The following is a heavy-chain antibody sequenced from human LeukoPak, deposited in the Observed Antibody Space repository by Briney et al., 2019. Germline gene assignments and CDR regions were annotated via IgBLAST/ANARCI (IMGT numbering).Heavy chain of an antibody. V-gene: IGHV1-2*04. J-gene: IGHJ3*02. CDR2: INPNSGGT. Sequence: ASVKVSCKASGYTFTGYYMHWVRQAPGQGLEWMGWINPNSGGTNYAQKFQGWVTMTRDTSISTAYMELSRLRSDDTAVYYCARDSSAVGYCSSTSCYAFDIWGQGTMVTVSS. D-gene: IGHD2-2*01. CDR1: GYTFTGYY. CDR3: ARDSSAVGYCSSTSCYAFDI.